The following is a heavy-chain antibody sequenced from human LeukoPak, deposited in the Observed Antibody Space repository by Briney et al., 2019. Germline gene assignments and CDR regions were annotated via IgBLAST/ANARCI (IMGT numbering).Heavy chain of an antibody. CDR2: IIPIFGTA. CDR1: GGTFSSYA. Sequence: ASVKVSCKASGGTFSSYAISWVRQAPGQGLEWMGGIIPIFGTANYAQKFQGRVTITTDESTSTAYMELSSLRSEDTAVYYCARDSGPESTNYCGGDCYWDWGQGTLVTVSS. CDR3: ARDSGPESTNYCGGDCYWD. J-gene: IGHJ4*02. D-gene: IGHD2-21*01. V-gene: IGHV1-69*05.